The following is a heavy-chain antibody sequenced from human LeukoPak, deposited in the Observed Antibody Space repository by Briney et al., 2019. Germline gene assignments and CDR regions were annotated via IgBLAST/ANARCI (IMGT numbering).Heavy chain of an antibody. V-gene: IGHV3-15*01. J-gene: IGHJ4*02. Sequence: PGGSLRLSCAASGFTFSNTWMSWVRQAPGKGLEWVGQIKSKTDGGTTDYAAPVKGRFTTSRDASKNPLYLQMNTLKTEATPVYYCTTLYGSGKYYWGQGTLVTVSS. CDR3: TTLYGSGKYY. D-gene: IGHD3-10*01. CDR1: GFTFSNTW. CDR2: IKSKTDGGTT.